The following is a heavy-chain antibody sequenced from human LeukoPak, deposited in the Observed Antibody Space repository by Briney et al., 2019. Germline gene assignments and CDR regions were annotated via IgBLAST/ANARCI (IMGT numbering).Heavy chain of an antibody. CDR3: AKDSEDSHNWAPFDY. CDR2: ISGSGGST. J-gene: IGHJ4*02. D-gene: IGHD3-22*01. CDR1: GFTFSSYA. Sequence: GGSLRLSRAASGFTFSSYAMSWVRQAPGKGLEWVSAISGSGGSTYYADSVKGRFTISRDNSKNTLYLQMNSLRVEDTAVYYCAKDSEDSHNWAPFDYWGQGTLVTVSS. V-gene: IGHV3-23*01.